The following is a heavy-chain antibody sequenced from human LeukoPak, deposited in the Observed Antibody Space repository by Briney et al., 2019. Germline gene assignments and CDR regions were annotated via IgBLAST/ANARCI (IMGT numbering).Heavy chain of an antibody. Sequence: GGSLRLSCAASGFTVSSNYMSWVRQAPGKGLEWVSVIYSGGSTYYADSVKGRFTISRDNSKNTVFLQMNSLRAEDTAVYYCARGSIMGARGLGDSWGQGTLVTVSS. CDR2: IYSGGST. V-gene: IGHV3-53*05. D-gene: IGHD1-26*01. J-gene: IGHJ4*02. CDR1: GFTVSSNY. CDR3: ARGSIMGARGLGDS.